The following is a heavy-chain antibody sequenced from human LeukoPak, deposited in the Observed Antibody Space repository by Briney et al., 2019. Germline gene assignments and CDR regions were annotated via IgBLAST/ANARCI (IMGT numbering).Heavy chain of an antibody. CDR3: ARSYYYDSSGYPNWFDP. CDR2: ISAYNGNT. Sequence: GASVKVSCKASGYTFTSYGISWVRQAPGQGLEWMGWISAYNGNTNYAQKLQGRVTMTTDTSTSTAYMELRSLRSEDTAVYYCARSYYYDSSGYPNWFDPWGQGTLVTVSS. J-gene: IGHJ5*02. CDR1: GYTFTSYG. D-gene: IGHD3-22*01. V-gene: IGHV1-18*01.